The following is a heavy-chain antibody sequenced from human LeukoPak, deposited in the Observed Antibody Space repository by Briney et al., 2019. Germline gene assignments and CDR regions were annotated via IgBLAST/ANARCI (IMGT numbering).Heavy chain of an antibody. D-gene: IGHD1-26*01. J-gene: IGHJ3*02. Sequence: GGSLRLSCAASKFTFSSYWMSWVRQAPGKGLEWVANIKPDGNDKNYLDSVRGRFTISRDNAKNSLYLQMDSLRAEDTAVDYWAGDANGVGATGASDIWGQGTMVTVSS. V-gene: IGHV3-7*01. CDR3: AGDANGVGATGASDI. CDR2: IKPDGNDK. CDR1: KFTFSSYW.